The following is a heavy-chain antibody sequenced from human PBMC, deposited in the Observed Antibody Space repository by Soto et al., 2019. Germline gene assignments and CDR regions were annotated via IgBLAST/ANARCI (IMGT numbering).Heavy chain of an antibody. Sequence: GGSLVLSCAASVFTFSSYGMRWVRQAPGKGLELVALIWYDGGNKYYADSVKGRFTISRDNSKNTLYLQMNSLRAEDTAVYYCARDLRITMLRGPSPGYWGQGTMFTVSS. CDR3: ARDLRITMLRGPSPGY. CDR2: IWYDGGNK. D-gene: IGHD3-10*01. J-gene: IGHJ4*02. V-gene: IGHV3-33*01. CDR1: VFTFSSYG.